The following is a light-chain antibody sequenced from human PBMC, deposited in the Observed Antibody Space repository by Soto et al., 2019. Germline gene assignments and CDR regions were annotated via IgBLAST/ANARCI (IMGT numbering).Light chain of an antibody. CDR2: DAS. J-gene: IGKJ1*01. V-gene: IGKV1-39*01. CDR1: QVISTY. CDR3: QQSYTTPPWT. Sequence: DIQLTQSPSFLSPSIGESVTSTCGASQVISTYLAWYQQKPGEAPKLLIYDASSLHGGVPSRFSGSGSGTDFTLTISSLQPEDFATYYCQQSYTTPPWTFGQGTKADI.